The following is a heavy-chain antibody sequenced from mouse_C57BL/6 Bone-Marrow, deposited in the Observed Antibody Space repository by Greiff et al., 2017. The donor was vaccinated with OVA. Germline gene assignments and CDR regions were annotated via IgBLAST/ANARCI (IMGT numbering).Heavy chain of an antibody. J-gene: IGHJ2*01. V-gene: IGHV1-82*01. CDR1: GYAFSSSW. CDR3: ARWGGD. Sequence: QVTLKECGPELVKPGASVKISCKASGYAFSSSWMNWVKQRPGKGLEWIGRIYPGDGDTNYNGKFKGKATLTADKSSSTAYMQLSSLTSEDSAVYFCARWGGDWGQGTTLTVSS. CDR2: IYPGDGDT.